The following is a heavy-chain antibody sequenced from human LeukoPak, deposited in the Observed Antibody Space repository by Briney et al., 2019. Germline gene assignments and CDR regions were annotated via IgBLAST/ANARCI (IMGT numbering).Heavy chain of an antibody. D-gene: IGHD3-3*01. CDR3: AKGESNVLRFLEWLLIDY. CDR1: GFTFSSYA. CDR2: ISGSGGST. Sequence: PGGSLRLSCAASGFTFSSYAMSWVRQAPGKGLEWVSAISGSGGSTYYADSVKGRFTISRDSSKNTLYLQMNSLRAEDTAVYYCAKGESNVLRFLEWLLIDYWGQGTLVTVSS. J-gene: IGHJ4*02. V-gene: IGHV3-23*01.